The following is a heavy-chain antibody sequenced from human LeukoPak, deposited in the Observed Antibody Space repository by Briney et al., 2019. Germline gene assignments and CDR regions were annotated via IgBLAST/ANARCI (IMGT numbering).Heavy chain of an antibody. CDR2: INPNSGGT. CDR3: ARDVYCSSTTCSYYFDY. D-gene: IGHD2-2*01. CDR1: GYTFTGYY. J-gene: IGHJ4*02. Sequence: ASVKVSCKASGYTFTGYYMHWVRQAPGQGLEWMGWINPNSGGTNYAQKFQGRVTMTRDTSISTAYMELSRLRPDDTAVYYCARDVYCSSTTCSYYFDYWGQGTLVTVSS. V-gene: IGHV1-2*02.